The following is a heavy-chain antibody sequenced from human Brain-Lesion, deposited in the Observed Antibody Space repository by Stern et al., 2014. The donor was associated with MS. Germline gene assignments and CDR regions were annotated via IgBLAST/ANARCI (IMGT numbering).Heavy chain of an antibody. Sequence: QLVQSGAEVKKPGASVKVSCKVSGYTLTELSMHWVRQAPRKGLEWMGGFYPEDGETIYAQKFQGRVTMTEYTSTDTAYMELSSLRSEDTAVYYCATLSPGAGGNYYRHFDYWGQGTLVTVSS. CDR3: ATLSPGAGGNYYRHFDY. V-gene: IGHV1-24*01. CDR2: FYPEDGET. D-gene: IGHD1-26*01. CDR1: GYTLTELS. J-gene: IGHJ4*02.